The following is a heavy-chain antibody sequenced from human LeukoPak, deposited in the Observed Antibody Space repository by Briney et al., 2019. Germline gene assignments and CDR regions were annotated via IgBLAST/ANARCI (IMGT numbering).Heavy chain of an antibody. V-gene: IGHV4-34*01. J-gene: IGHJ4*02. CDR1: GGSFSGYY. CDR3: ARGYYYDSSGYYPLDY. Sequence: PSETLSLTCAVYGGSFSGYYWSWIRQPPGKGLEWIGEINHSGSTNYNPSLKSRVTISVDTSKNQFSLKLSSVTAADTAVYYCARGYYYDSSGYYPLDYWGQGTLVTVSS. D-gene: IGHD3-22*01. CDR2: INHSGST.